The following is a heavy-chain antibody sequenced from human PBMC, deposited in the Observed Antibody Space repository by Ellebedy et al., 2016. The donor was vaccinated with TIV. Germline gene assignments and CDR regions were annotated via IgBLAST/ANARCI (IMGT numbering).Heavy chain of an antibody. CDR1: GFTLSTYA. J-gene: IGHJ5*02. CDR3: AKAYSSGYYVGWFDP. D-gene: IGHD3-22*01. CDR2: ISGSGGGT. V-gene: IGHV3-23*01. Sequence: GGSLRLSCAASGFTLSTYAMSWVRQAPGKGLEWVSGISGSGGGTYYADSVKGRFTVSRDKSKNPLYLQMKSLRAEDTAVYYCAKAYSSGYYVGWFDPWGQGTLVTVSS.